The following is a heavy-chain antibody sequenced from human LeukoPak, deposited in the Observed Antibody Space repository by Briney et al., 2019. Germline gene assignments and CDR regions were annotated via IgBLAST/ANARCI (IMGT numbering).Heavy chain of an antibody. D-gene: IGHD6-13*01. CDR3: ARAGYSSSWLTFDY. CDR2: IYYSGST. Sequence: SETLSLTCTVSGGSISSYYWSWIRQPPGRGLEWIGYIYYSGSTNYNPSLKSRVTISVDTSKNQFSLKLSSVTAADTAVYYCARAGYSSSWLTFDYWGQGTLVTVSS. CDR1: GGSISSYY. V-gene: IGHV4-59*01. J-gene: IGHJ4*02.